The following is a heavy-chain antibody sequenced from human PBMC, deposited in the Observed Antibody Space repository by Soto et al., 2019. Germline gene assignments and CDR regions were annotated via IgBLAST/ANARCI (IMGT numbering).Heavy chain of an antibody. J-gene: IGHJ4*02. D-gene: IGHD6-19*01. CDR3: ARGPDHAKAGY. V-gene: IGHV4-31*03. Sequence: QVQLQESGPGLVKPSQTLSLTCTVSGASISSGLYYWNWIRHIPGKGLEWIGCIHYSGIIYDNPSLQRRLIISVDTSHNQVSLKLTSVTAEDTAVYYCARGPDHAKAGYWGQRILVTVSS. CDR1: GASISSGLYY. CDR2: IHYSGII.